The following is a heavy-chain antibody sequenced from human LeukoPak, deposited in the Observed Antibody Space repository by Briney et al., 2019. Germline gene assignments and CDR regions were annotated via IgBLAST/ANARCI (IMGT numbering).Heavy chain of an antibody. V-gene: IGHV3-30*02. CDR1: GFTFSTYG. CDR2: IGYDGSNK. Sequence: PGGSLRLSCAASGFTFSTYGMHWVRQAPGKGLEWVAFIGYDGSNKYFADSVKGRFTISRDNSKNTLYLQMNSLRAEDTAVYYCAKAGYSYGYSDWYFDLWGRGTLVTVSS. J-gene: IGHJ2*01. CDR3: AKAGYSYGYSDWYFDL. D-gene: IGHD5-18*01.